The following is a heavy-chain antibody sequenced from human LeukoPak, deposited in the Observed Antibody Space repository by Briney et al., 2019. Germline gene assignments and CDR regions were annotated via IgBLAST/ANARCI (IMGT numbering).Heavy chain of an antibody. CDR2: ISAYNGNT. CDR3: ARKHYDSSGYYDWGFDY. V-gene: IGHV1-18*01. CDR1: GYTFTSYG. Sequence: GASVKVSCKASGYTFTSYGISWVRQAPGQGLEWMGWISAYNGNTNYAQKLQGRVTMTTDTSTSTAYMELRSLRSDDTAVYYCARKHYDSSGYYDWGFDYWGQGTLVTVSS. J-gene: IGHJ4*02. D-gene: IGHD3-22*01.